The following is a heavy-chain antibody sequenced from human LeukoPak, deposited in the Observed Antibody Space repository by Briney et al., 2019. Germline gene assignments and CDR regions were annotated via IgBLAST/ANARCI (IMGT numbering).Heavy chain of an antibody. CDR1: GVTLTDHH. D-gene: IGHD3-16*01. J-gene: IGHJ3*02. CDR3: ARDGGEGDNSAFDI. Sequence: GGSLRLSCAASGVTLTDHHMDWVRQAPGKGREWVGRTRNKARGCTTEYAASVKGRFTISRDDSKTSLYLQMNSLKTEDTAVYFCARDGGEGDNSAFDIWGQGTVVTVSS. V-gene: IGHV3-72*01. CDR2: TRNKARGCTT.